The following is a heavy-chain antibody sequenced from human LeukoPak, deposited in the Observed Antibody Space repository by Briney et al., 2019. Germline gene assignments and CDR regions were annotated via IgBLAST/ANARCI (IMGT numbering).Heavy chain of an antibody. CDR2: IYYSGNT. D-gene: IGHD5-24*01. Sequence: SETLSLTCTVSGGSISNNRYYWGWIRQPPGKGLEWIGSIYYSGNTYFNPSLESRVTISIDTSKDQFSLRLSSVTAADTAVYYCARESLTWLQSRTSWFDPWGQGTLVTVSS. CDR1: GGSISNNRYY. V-gene: IGHV4-39*07. J-gene: IGHJ5*02. CDR3: ARESLTWLQSRTSWFDP.